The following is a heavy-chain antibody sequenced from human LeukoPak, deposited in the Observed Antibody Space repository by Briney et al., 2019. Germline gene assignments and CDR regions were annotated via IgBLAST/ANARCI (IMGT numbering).Heavy chain of an antibody. J-gene: IGHJ4*02. CDR1: RGTFSSYA. CDR3: ASGGLLLAAFSPARSYDFWSGYSGFDY. D-gene: IGHD3-3*01. V-gene: IGHV1-69*05. Sequence: SVKVSCKASRGTFSSYAISWVRQAPGQGLEWMGGIIPIFGTATYAQKFQGRVTITTDESTSTAYMELSSLRSEDTAVYYCASGGLLLAAFSPARSYDFWSGYSGFDYWGQGTLVTVSS. CDR2: IIPIFGTA.